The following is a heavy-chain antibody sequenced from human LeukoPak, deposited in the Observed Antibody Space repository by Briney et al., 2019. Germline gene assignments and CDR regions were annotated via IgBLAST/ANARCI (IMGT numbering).Heavy chain of an antibody. Sequence: PSETLSLTCTVSGGSISSSSYYWGWIRQPPGKGLEWIGSIYYSGSTYYNPSLKSRVTISVDTSKNQFSLKLSSVTAADTAVYYCASHALSGSYGYWGQGTLVTVSS. CDR2: IYYSGST. CDR1: GGSISSSSYY. V-gene: IGHV4-39*07. CDR3: ASHALSGSYGY. J-gene: IGHJ4*02. D-gene: IGHD1-26*01.